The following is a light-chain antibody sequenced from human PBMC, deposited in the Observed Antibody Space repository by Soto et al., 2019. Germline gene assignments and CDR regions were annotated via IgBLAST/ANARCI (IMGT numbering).Light chain of an antibody. CDR3: QHYYSYPYT. Sequence: AIRMTQSPSSLSASIGDRVTITCRASHVVSNYIAWYQQKPGKAPKALIYAASFLQSGVPSRFSGSGSGTDFSLTISFLQSEDFATYYCQHYYSYPYTFGQGTMLQMK. V-gene: IGKV1-8*01. CDR1: HVVSNY. CDR2: AAS. J-gene: IGKJ2*01.